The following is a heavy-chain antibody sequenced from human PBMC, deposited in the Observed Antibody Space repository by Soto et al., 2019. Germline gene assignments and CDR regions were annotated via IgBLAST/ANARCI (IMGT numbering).Heavy chain of an antibody. D-gene: IGHD3-10*01. CDR2: ISGSGTKI. J-gene: IGHJ5*02. CDR3: ARGGITVRRFDP. CDR1: GFTFSSHS. Sequence: EVQQLESGGGLGQPGGSLGLSCVGSGFTFSSHSMSWIRQAPGKGLEWVAAISGSGTKIYYADSVKGRFTISRDNSKNTHYLQMNSLRAEDTAVYYCARGGITVRRFDPWGQGTLVTVSS. V-gene: IGHV3-23*01.